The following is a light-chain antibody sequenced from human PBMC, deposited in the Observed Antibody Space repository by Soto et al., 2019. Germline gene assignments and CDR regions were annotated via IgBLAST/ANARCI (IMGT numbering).Light chain of an antibody. CDR1: QSVLHSSNNKNY. V-gene: IGKV4-1*01. Sequence: DIVMTQSPDSLAVSLGERATINCKSSQSVLHSSNNKNYLAWYQQKPGQPPKLLIYWGSTRESGVPDRFSGSGSGTDFTLSISSLQAEDVAVYYCQQYYSPWTFGQGTKVEIK. CDR3: QQYYSPWT. CDR2: WGS. J-gene: IGKJ1*01.